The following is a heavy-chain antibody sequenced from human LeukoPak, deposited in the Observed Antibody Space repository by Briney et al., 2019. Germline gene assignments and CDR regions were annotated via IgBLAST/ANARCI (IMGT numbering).Heavy chain of an antibody. CDR3: ATAQNNIWPPAPIDY. CDR2: IIPIFGTA. V-gene: IGHV1-69*13. CDR1: GGTFTSYA. D-gene: IGHD1/OR15-1a*01. J-gene: IGHJ4*02. Sequence: ASVKVSCKASGGTFTSYAITWVRQVPEQGLEWMGEIIPIFGTANYALKCQGRVTITADESTSTAYMELSSLRSDDTALYYCATAQNNIWPPAPIDYWGQGTLVTVSS.